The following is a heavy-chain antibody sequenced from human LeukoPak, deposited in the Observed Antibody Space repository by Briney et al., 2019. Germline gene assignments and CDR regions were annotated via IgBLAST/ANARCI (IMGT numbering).Heavy chain of an antibody. CDR3: ARRPSGSYLPDYYFDY. Sequence: SETLSLTCAVYGGSFSGYYWSWIRQPPGKGLEWIGEINHSGSTNYNPSLKSRVTISVGASKNQFSLKLSSVTAADTAVYYCARRPSGSYLPDYYFDYWGQGTLVTVSS. V-gene: IGHV4-34*01. CDR1: GGSFSGYY. J-gene: IGHJ4*02. CDR2: INHSGST. D-gene: IGHD1-26*01.